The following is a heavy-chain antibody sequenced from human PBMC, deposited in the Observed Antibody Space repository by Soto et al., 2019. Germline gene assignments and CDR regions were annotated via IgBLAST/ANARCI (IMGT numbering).Heavy chain of an antibody. CDR1: GGTFSSYA. CDR3: ARDWDKGYYYGMDV. J-gene: IGHJ6*02. CDR2: IIPIFGTA. D-gene: IGHD1-26*01. Sequence: ASVKVSCKASGGTFSSYAISWVRQAPGQGLEWMGGIIPIFGTANYAQKFQGRVTITADESTGTAYMELSSLRSEDTAVYYCARDWDKGYYYGMDVWGQGTTVTVSS. V-gene: IGHV1-69*13.